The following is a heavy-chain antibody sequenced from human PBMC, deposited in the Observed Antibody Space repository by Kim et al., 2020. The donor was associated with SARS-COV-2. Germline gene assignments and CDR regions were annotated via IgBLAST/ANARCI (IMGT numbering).Heavy chain of an antibody. CDR2: ISAYNGNT. V-gene: IGHV1-18*01. CDR3: ARDPTRRIWFRELFPSFDY. J-gene: IGHJ4*02. D-gene: IGHD3-10*01. Sequence: ASVKVSCKASGYTFTSYGISWVRQAPGQGLEWMGWISAYNGNTNYAQKLQGRVTMTTDTSTSTAYMELRSLRSDDTAVYYCARDPTRRIWFRELFPSFDYWGQGTLVTVSS. CDR1: GYTFTSYG.